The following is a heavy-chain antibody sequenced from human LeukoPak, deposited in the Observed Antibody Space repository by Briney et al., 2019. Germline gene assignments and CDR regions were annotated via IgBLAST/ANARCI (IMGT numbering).Heavy chain of an antibody. D-gene: IGHD6-13*01. CDR3: ARVTIAAAALHFNWFDP. J-gene: IGHJ5*02. Sequence: GASVKVSCKASRYTFTGYYMHWVRQAPGQGLEWMGWINPNSGVTDYAQNFQGRVTMTRDTSISTAYMELRRMRSDDTAVYYCARVTIAAAALHFNWFDPWGQGTLVTVSS. CDR1: RYTFTGYY. V-gene: IGHV1-2*02. CDR2: INPNSGVT.